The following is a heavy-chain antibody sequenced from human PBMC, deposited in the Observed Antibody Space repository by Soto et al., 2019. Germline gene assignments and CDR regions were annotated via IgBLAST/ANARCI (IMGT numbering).Heavy chain of an antibody. V-gene: IGHV3-23*01. J-gene: IGHJ4*02. Sequence: GGSLRLSCATSGFTLSSNGMSWVRQAPGKGLDWVSGISGSGRNTYYADSVKGRFTISRDNSKNTLFLQMNSLRVEDTAVYYCAKNGLSDSPSAIDSWGQGTLVTVSS. D-gene: IGHD2-8*01. CDR2: ISGSGRNT. CDR1: GFTLSSNG. CDR3: AKNGLSDSPSAIDS.